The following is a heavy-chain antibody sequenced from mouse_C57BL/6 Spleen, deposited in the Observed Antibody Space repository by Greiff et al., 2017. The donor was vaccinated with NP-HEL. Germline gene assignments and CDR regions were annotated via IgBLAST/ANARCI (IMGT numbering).Heavy chain of an antibody. J-gene: IGHJ3*01. CDR2: ISSGSSTI. V-gene: IGHV5-17*01. CDR3: ARPLYDYDGPWFAY. CDR1: GFTFSDYG. Sequence: DVKLVESGGGLVKPGGSLKLSCAASGFTFSDYGMHWVRQAPEKGLEWVAYISSGSSTIYYADTVKGRFTISRDNAKNTLFLQMTSLRSEDTAMYYCARPLYDYDGPWFAYWGQGTLVTVSA. D-gene: IGHD2-4*01.